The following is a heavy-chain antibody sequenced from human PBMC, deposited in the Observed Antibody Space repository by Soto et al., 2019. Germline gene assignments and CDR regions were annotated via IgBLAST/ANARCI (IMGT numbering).Heavy chain of an antibody. CDR2: ISGSGGST. CDR3: AKAVTSFGELFKNY. V-gene: IGHV3-23*01. Sequence: GGSLRLSCAASGFTFSSYAMSWVRQAPGKGLEWVSAISGSGGSTYYADSVKGRFTISRDNSKNTLYLQMNSLRAEDTAVYYCAKAVTSFGELFKNYWGQGTLVTVSS. D-gene: IGHD3-10*01. J-gene: IGHJ4*02. CDR1: GFTFSSYA.